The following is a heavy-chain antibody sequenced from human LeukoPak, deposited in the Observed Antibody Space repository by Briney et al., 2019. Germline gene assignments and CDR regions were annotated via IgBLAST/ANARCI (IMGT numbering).Heavy chain of an antibody. CDR2: IRYDGSNK. CDR1: GFTFSSYG. CDR3: AKDSEQWLVRTSYFDY. J-gene: IGHJ4*02. D-gene: IGHD6-19*01. Sequence: GGSLRLSCAASGFTFSSYGMHWVRQAPGKGLEWVAFIRYDGSNKYYADSVKGRFTISRDNSKNTLYLQMNSLRAEDTAVYYCAKDSEQWLVRTSYFDYWGQGTLVTVSS. V-gene: IGHV3-30*02.